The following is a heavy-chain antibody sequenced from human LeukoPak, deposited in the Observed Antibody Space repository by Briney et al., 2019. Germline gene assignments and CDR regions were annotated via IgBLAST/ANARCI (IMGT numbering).Heavy chain of an antibody. CDR3: ARDGYCGSTSCYTPRAEWFQH. Sequence: GGSLRLSCAASGFTFSSYWMSWVRQAPGKGLEWVANIKEDGSEKYYVDSVKGRFTFSRDNAKNSLYLEMNSLRVEDTAVYYCARDGYCGSTSCYTPRAEWFQHWGQGTLVTVSS. V-gene: IGHV3-7*01. CDR2: IKEDGSEK. CDR1: GFTFSSYW. D-gene: IGHD2-2*02. J-gene: IGHJ1*01.